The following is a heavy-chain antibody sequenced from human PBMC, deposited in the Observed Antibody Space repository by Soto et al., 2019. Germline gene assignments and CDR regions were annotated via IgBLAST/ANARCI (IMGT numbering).Heavy chain of an antibody. CDR3: AKSVYYDFWSGSHY. CDR2: ISYDGSNK. V-gene: IGHV3-30*18. D-gene: IGHD3-3*01. J-gene: IGHJ4*02. Sequence: SRRLSCGASGFTFSSYGIHGVRQAPGKGLEWVAVISYDGSNKYYADSVKGRFTISRDNSKNMLYLQMNSLRADDTAVYCCAKSVYYDFWSGSHYWGQGTLVTVSS. CDR1: GFTFSSYG.